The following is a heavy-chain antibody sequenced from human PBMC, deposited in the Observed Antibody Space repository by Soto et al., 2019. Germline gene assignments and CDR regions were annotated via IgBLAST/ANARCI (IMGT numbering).Heavy chain of an antibody. J-gene: IGHJ5*02. CDR3: AGHDSSSWAYNWFDP. V-gene: IGHV5-10-1*01. CDR1: GYSFTSYW. D-gene: IGHD6-13*01. Sequence: GESLKISCKGSGYSFTSYWISWVRQMPGKGLEWMGRVDPSDSYTNYSPSFQGHVTISADKSISTAYLQWSSLKASDTAMYYCAGHDSSSWAYNWFDPWGQGTLVTVSS. CDR2: VDPSDSYT.